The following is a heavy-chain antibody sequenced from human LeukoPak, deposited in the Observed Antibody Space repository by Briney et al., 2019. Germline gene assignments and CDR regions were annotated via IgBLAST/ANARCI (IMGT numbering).Heavy chain of an antibody. V-gene: IGHV3-33*01. CDR1: GFTFSSYG. Sequence: GSLRLSCAASGFTFSSYGMHWVRQAPGRGLEWVAVIWYDGSNIYYADSVKGRFTISRDNSKNTLYLQMNSLRAEDTAVYYCAREQSAISSPHTYGMDVWGQGTTVTVSS. D-gene: IGHD2-2*01. J-gene: IGHJ6*02. CDR2: IWYDGSNI. CDR3: AREQSAISSPHTYGMDV.